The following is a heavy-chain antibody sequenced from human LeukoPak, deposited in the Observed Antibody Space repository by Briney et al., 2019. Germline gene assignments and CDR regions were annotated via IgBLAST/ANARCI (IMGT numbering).Heavy chain of an antibody. CDR2: ISAYNGNT. CDR1: GCTFTSYG. J-gene: IGHJ4*02. CDR3: ARVPPLLWFGESLGFDY. D-gene: IGHD3-10*01. V-gene: IGHV1-18*01. Sequence: ASVKVSCRASGCTFTSYGISWVRQAPGQGLEWMGWISAYNGNTNYAQKLQGRVTMTTDTSTSTAYMELRSLRSDDTAVYYCARVPPLLWFGESLGFDYWGQGTLVTVSS.